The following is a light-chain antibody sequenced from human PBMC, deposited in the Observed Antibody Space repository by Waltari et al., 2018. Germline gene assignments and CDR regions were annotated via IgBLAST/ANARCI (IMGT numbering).Light chain of an antibody. CDR2: TNN. CDR3: VAWDDSLIGVV. V-gene: IGLV1-44*01. Sequence: QSVLTQPPSAPGTSGPRVTISCSGSGSNIGSHPVNWYQQLPGTAPKLLIYTNNQRPSGVTDLVSCCESGTSASLAISGLQSEDKADYYCVAWDDSLIGVVFGGGTKLTVL. J-gene: IGLJ2*01. CDR1: GSNIGSHP.